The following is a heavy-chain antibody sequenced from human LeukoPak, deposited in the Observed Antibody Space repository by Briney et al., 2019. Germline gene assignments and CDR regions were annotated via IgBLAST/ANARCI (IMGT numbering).Heavy chain of an antibody. CDR2: IYPGDSDT. J-gene: IGHJ6*02. Sequence: GESLKISCKGSGYSFTSYWIGWVRQMPGKGLEWMGIIYPGDSDTGYSPSFQGQVTISADKSISTAYLQWSSLKASDTAMYYCARHRPYYDILTGYPYGMDVWGQGTTVTVSS. CDR3: ARHRPYYDILTGYPYGMDV. D-gene: IGHD3-9*01. CDR1: GYSFTSYW. V-gene: IGHV5-51*01.